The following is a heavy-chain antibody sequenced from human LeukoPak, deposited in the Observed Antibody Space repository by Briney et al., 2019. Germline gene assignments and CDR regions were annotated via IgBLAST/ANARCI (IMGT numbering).Heavy chain of an antibody. J-gene: IGHJ4*02. CDR2: IYPGDCDT. CDR3: ARAVGATHFDY. CDR1: GYRFTSYW. V-gene: IGHV5-51*01. Sequence: GEXXKISCKGSGYRFTSYWIGWVRRMPGKGVEWMGIIYPGDCDTRYSPSFKGQVTISADKSIRTAYLQWSSLKASDTAMYYCARAVGATHFDYWGQGTLVTVSS. D-gene: IGHD1-26*01.